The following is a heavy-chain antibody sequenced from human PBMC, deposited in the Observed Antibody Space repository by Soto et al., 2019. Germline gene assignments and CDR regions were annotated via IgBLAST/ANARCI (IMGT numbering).Heavy chain of an antibody. Sequence: PGGSLRLSCAASGFTFSSYAMSWVRQAPGKGLEWVSSISGSGGNTYYADSVKGRFTISRDNSKNTLYLQMSTLRAEDTAVYFCGKASTGTPAGYWGQGTLVTVSS. CDR3: GKASTGTPAGY. CDR2: ISGSGGNT. CDR1: GFTFSSYA. D-gene: IGHD1-1*01. J-gene: IGHJ4*02. V-gene: IGHV3-23*01.